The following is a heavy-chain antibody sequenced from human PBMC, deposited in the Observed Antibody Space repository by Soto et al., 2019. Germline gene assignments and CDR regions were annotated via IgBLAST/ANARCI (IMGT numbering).Heavy chain of an antibody. J-gene: IGHJ4*02. CDR3: AKDLEGYELDY. Sequence: QVQLVESGGGVVQPGRSLRLSCAASGFTFSSYGMHWVRQAPGKGLEWVAVISYDGRNKYYADSVKGRFTISRDNSKNTLYLQMNSLRAEDTAVYYCAKDLEGYELDYWGQGTLVTVSS. D-gene: IGHD5-12*01. CDR1: GFTFSSYG. CDR2: ISYDGRNK. V-gene: IGHV3-30*18.